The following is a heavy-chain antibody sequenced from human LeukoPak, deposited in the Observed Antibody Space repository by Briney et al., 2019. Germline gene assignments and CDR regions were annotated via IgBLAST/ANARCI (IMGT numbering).Heavy chain of an antibody. CDR1: GGSISSSSYY. Sequence: SETLSLTCTVSGGSISSSSYYWGWVRQPPGKGLEWIGSIYYSGSTYYNPSLKSRVTISVDTSKNQFSLKLSSVTAADTAVYYCARVRGEQQLVPYNWFDPWGQGTLVTVSS. V-gene: IGHV4-39*01. CDR3: ARVRGEQQLVPYNWFDP. CDR2: IYYSGST. D-gene: IGHD6-13*01. J-gene: IGHJ5*02.